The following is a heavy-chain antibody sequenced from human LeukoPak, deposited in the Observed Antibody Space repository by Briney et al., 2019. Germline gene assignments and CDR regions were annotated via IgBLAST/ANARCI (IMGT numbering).Heavy chain of an antibody. D-gene: IGHD6-19*01. CDR3: ARQIAVAGIDWFDP. CDR1: GGSISSYY. Sequence: PSETLSLTCAVSGGSISSYYWSWIRQPPGKGLEWIGYIYYSGSTNYNPSLKSRVTISVDTSKNQFSLKLSSVTAADTAVYYCARQIAVAGIDWFDPWGQGTLVTVSS. J-gene: IGHJ5*02. CDR2: IYYSGST. V-gene: IGHV4-59*01.